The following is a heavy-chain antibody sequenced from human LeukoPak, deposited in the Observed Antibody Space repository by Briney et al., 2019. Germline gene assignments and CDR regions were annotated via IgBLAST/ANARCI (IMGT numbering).Heavy chain of an antibody. CDR3: AKDLTGYSSTWYLIDY. CDR1: GYNFAIYW. D-gene: IGHD6-13*01. J-gene: IGHJ4*02. Sequence: GESLKISCKGSGYNFAIYWIAWVRQAPGKGLEWVAVISYDGSNKYYADSVKGRFTISRDNSKNTLYLQMNSLRAEDSALYYCAKDLTGYSSTWYLIDYWGQGTLVTVSS. V-gene: IGHV3-30*18. CDR2: ISYDGSNK.